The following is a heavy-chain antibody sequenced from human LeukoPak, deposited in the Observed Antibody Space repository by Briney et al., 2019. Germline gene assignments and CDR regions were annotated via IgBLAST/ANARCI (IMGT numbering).Heavy chain of an antibody. CDR3: LKGGVYY. CDR1: GFTFNTFS. D-gene: IGHD3-16*01. Sequence: GGSLRLSCAASGFTFNTFSMNWVRQAPGKGPEWVSYISSSGTTTYYADSVKGRFTISRDNAKNSLYLQMNSLGAENAAVYYGLKGGVYYWGQVTLVTVAS. J-gene: IGHJ4*02. V-gene: IGHV3-48*04. CDR2: ISSSGTTT.